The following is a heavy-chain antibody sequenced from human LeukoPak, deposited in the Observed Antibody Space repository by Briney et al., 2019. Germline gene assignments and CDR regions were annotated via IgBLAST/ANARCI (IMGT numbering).Heavy chain of an antibody. D-gene: IGHD3-16*01. CDR3: GGSLPSYHLRSDY. CDR2: IWYDGSNK. CDR1: GFTFSSYG. Sequence: PGGSLRLSCAASGFTFSSYGMHWVRQAPGKGLEWVAVIWYDGSNKYYADSVKGRFTVSRDNSKNTLYLQMNSLRAEDTAVYYCGGSLPSYHLRSDYWGQGALVTVSS. V-gene: IGHV3-33*01. J-gene: IGHJ4*02.